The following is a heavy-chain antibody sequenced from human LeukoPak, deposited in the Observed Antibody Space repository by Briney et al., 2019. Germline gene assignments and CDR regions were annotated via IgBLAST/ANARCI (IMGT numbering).Heavy chain of an antibody. CDR3: ARSILRYYYNASGYYPYYFDY. V-gene: IGHV4-39*07. Sequence: SETLSLTCTVSGGSISSSSYYWGWIRQPPGKGLEWIGSIYYRGSNYHNPSLKSRVTMSIDTSKNQFSLKLSSVTAADTAVYYCARSILRYYYNASGYYPYYFDYWGQGMLVTVSS. CDR2: IYYRGSN. J-gene: IGHJ4*02. CDR1: GGSISSSSYY. D-gene: IGHD3-22*01.